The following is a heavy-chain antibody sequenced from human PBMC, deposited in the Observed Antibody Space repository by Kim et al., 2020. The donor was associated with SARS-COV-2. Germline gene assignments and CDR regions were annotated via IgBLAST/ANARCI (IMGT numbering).Heavy chain of an antibody. CDR3: ARDLLWDVDIVATTSLRFDY. V-gene: IGHV3-48*04. CDR1: GFTFSSYS. D-gene: IGHD5-12*01. Sequence: GGSLRLSCAASGFTFSSYSMNWVRQAPGKGLEWVSYISSSSSTIYYADSVKGRFTISRDNAKNSLYLQMNSLRAEDTAVYYCARDLLWDVDIVATTSLRFDYWGQGTLVTVSS. J-gene: IGHJ4*02. CDR2: ISSSSSTI.